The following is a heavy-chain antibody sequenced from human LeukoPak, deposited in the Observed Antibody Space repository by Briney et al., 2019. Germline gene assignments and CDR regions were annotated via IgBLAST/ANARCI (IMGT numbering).Heavy chain of an antibody. CDR1: GFTFSSYS. D-gene: IGHD3-22*01. V-gene: IGHV3-7*03. CDR2: IKQGGSEK. Sequence: PGGSLRLSCAASGFTFSSYSMNWVRQAPGKGLEWVASIKQGGSEKHYVDSVKGRFTISRDNAQNSLYLEMNSLRAEDTAVYYCARGSSGNYFQFIDHWGQGTLVTVSS. J-gene: IGHJ4*02. CDR3: ARGSSGNYFQFIDH.